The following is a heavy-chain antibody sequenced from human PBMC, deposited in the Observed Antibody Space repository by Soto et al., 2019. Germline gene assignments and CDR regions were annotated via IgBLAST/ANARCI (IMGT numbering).Heavy chain of an antibody. CDR2: TYYRSKWYN. Sequence: KQSQTLSLTCAISGDSVSSNSAAWNWIRQSPSRGLEWLGRTYYRSKWYNDYAVSVKSRITINPDTSKNQFSLQLNSVTPEDTAVYYCARVGEGREATGDRSDAFDIWGQGTMVTVSS. J-gene: IGHJ3*02. V-gene: IGHV6-1*01. CDR3: ARVGEGREATGDRSDAFDI. D-gene: IGHD7-27*01. CDR1: GDSVSSNSAA.